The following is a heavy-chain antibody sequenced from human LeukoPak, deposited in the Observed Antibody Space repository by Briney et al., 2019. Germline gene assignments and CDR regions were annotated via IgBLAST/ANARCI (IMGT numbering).Heavy chain of an antibody. Sequence: GGSLRLSCAASGFTFSDYYMTWIRRAPGKGLERVSYISTTSGFTNYADSVRGRFTISRDNAKKSLFLQMNTLRPDDTAVYYCAKGSPPGDWGQGTLVTVSS. V-gene: IGHV3-11*06. J-gene: IGHJ4*02. CDR1: GFTFSDYY. D-gene: IGHD3-16*01. CDR3: AKGSPPGD. CDR2: ISTTSGFT.